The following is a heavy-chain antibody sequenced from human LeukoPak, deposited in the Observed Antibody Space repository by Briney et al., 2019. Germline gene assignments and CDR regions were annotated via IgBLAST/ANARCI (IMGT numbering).Heavy chain of an antibody. J-gene: IGHJ5*02. CDR1: GGSISSYY. CDR2: IYTSGST. V-gene: IGHV4-4*07. D-gene: IGHD2-2*02. CDR3: ARDHTYQLLYPKWFDP. Sequence: SETLSPTCTVSGGSISSYYWSWIRQPAGKGLEWIVRIYTSGSTNYNPSLKSRVTMSVDTSKNQFSLKLSSVTAADTAVYYCARDHTYQLLYPKWFDPWGQGTLVTVSS.